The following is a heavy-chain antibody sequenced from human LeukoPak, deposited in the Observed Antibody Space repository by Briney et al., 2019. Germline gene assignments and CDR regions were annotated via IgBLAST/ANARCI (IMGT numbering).Heavy chain of an antibody. V-gene: IGHV3-23*01. Sequence: GGSLRLSCAASGFTFSSYAMSWVRQAPGKGLEWVSAISGSGGSTYYADSVKGRFTISRDNSKNTLYLQMNSLRAEDTAVYYCAKEGYCSSTSCYTYMDVWGKGTTVTISS. J-gene: IGHJ6*03. CDR2: ISGSGGST. CDR3: AKEGYCSSTSCYTYMDV. CDR1: GFTFSSYA. D-gene: IGHD2-2*02.